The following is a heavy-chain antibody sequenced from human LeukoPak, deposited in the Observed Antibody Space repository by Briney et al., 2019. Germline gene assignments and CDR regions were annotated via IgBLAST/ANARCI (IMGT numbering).Heavy chain of an antibody. CDR3: ATKQWLAPPPDS. J-gene: IGHJ4*02. CDR1: GFTFSKYW. Sequence: GGSLRLSCAASGFTFSKYWMLWVRQAPGKGLERVSRINTDGTVTTYADSVKGRFTVSRDNADNTMFLQMNGVRDEDTAVYYCATKQWLAPPPDSWGQGTPVTVSS. V-gene: IGHV3-74*01. D-gene: IGHD6-19*01. CDR2: INTDGTVT.